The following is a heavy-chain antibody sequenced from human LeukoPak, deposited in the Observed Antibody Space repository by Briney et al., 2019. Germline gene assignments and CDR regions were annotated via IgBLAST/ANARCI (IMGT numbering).Heavy chain of an antibody. D-gene: IGHD1-7*01. CDR2: ISSSGDTM. Sequence: GGSLRLSCAASGFSFSDYYMSWIRQAPGKGLEWVSYISSSGDTMSYADSVKGRFTISRDNAKNSLYLQMSSLRAEDAAIYYCARVMGNYASDYWGQGALVTVSS. J-gene: IGHJ4*02. CDR1: GFSFSDYY. CDR3: ARVMGNYASDY. V-gene: IGHV3-11*04.